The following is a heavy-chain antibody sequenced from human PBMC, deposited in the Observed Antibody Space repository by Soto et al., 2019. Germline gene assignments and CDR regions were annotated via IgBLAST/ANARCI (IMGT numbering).Heavy chain of an antibody. V-gene: IGHV3-23*01. Sequence: EVQLLESGGGLVQPGGSLRLSCAASGFSFSTYAMSWVRQAPGKGLEWVSGISAGGGNTYYADSVSGRFTISRDNSKNTVDLQISSLRAEDTALYYCAKHSEYQLLSWLDPWGLGTLVTVSS. D-gene: IGHD2-2*01. CDR1: GFSFSTYA. CDR2: ISAGGGNT. J-gene: IGHJ5*02. CDR3: AKHSEYQLLSWLDP.